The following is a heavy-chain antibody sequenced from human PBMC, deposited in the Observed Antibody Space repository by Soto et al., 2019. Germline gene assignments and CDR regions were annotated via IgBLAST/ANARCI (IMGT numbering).Heavy chain of an antibody. D-gene: IGHD4-17*01. CDR1: GFTFSSYG. J-gene: IGHJ4*02. V-gene: IGHV3-30*18. Sequence: GGSLRLSCAASGFTFSSYGMHWVRQAPGKGLEWVAVISYDGSNKYYADSVKGRFTISRDNSKNTLYLQMNSLRAEDTAVYYCAKSYGDYEWEAYFDYWGQGTLVTVSS. CDR3: AKSYGDYEWEAYFDY. CDR2: ISYDGSNK.